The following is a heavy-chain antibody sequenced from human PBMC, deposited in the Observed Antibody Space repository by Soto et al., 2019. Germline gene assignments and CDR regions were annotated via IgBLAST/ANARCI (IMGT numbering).Heavy chain of an antibody. CDR2: ISSSGGAT. D-gene: IGHD4-17*01. J-gene: IGHJ4*02. CDR3: AKGLDYGVEY. V-gene: IGHV3-23*01. Sequence: EVQLLESGGGLVQPGGSLRLSCEASGFTFSNYAMTWIRQAPGKGLEWISTISSSGGATYYADSVKGRFTISRDSSKSTLFLQMHSLRAEDTALYYCAKGLDYGVEYWGQGTLVTVSS. CDR1: GFTFSNYA.